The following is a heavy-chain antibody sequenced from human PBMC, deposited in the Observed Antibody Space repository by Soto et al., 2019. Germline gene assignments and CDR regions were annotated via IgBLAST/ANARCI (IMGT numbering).Heavy chain of an antibody. J-gene: IGHJ3*02. Sequence: ASVKVXCKASGYTFTSYYMHWVRQAPGQGLEWMGIINPSGGSTSYAQKFQGRVTMTRDTSTSTVYMELSSLRSEDTAVYYCARDQGDRRSSSDDAFDIWGQGTMVTVSS. CDR3: ARDQGDRRSSSDDAFDI. CDR1: GYTFTSYY. V-gene: IGHV1-46*01. D-gene: IGHD3-16*01. CDR2: INPSGGST.